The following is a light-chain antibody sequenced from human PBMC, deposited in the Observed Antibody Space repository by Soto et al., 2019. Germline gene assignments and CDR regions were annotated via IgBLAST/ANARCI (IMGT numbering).Light chain of an antibody. CDR2: DVS. Sequence: QSVLTQPASVSGSPGQSITISCTGTSSDVGGCNYVSWYQQHPGKAPKLMIYDVSNRPSGVSNRFSGSKSGNTASLTISGLRAEDEAGYYCSSYTSSSTPFLFGTGTKVTVL. CDR3: SSYTSSSTPFL. J-gene: IGLJ1*01. V-gene: IGLV2-14*01. CDR1: SSDVGGCNY.